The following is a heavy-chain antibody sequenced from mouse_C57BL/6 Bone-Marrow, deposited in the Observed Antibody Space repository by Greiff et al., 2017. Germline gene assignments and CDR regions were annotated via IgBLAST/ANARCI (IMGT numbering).Heavy chain of an antibody. J-gene: IGHJ3*01. V-gene: IGHV1-47*01. D-gene: IGHD2-4*01. CDR3: ARSQGLRRFAY. CDR1: GYTFTTYP. CDR2: FHPYNDDT. Sequence: VNVVESGAELVKPGASVKMSCKASGYTFTTYPIEWMKQNHGKSLEWIGNFHPYNDDTKYNEKFKGKATLTVEKSSSTVYLELSRLTSDDSAVYYCARSQGLRRFAYWGQGTLVTVSA.